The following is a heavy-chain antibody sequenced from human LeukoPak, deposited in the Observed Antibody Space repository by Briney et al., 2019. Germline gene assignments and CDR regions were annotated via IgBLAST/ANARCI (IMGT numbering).Heavy chain of an antibody. CDR2: IYYSGST. J-gene: IGHJ4*02. V-gene: IGHV4-59*01. D-gene: IGHD6-19*01. CDR3: ARSSAGYSSGWYY. CDR1: GGSISSYY. Sequence: SETLSLTCTVSGGSISSYYWSWIRQPPGKGLEWIGYIYYSGSTNYNPSLKSRVTISVDTSKNQFSLKLSSVTAADTAVYYCARSSAGYSSGWYYWGQGTLVSVSS.